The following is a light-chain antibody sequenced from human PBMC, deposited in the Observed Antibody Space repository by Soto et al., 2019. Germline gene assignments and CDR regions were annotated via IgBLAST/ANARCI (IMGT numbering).Light chain of an antibody. CDR3: QQYDKWPRT. V-gene: IGKV3-15*01. CDR2: GAS. CDR1: QSVSSK. Sequence: EIVITQSPATLSVSPGERATLSCRASQSVSSKVAWYQQKPGQAPRLLIYGASTRATGIPARFTAGGSGTEFTLTISSLQSDDLAVYYCQQYDKWPRTFGQGTKVDIK. J-gene: IGKJ1*01.